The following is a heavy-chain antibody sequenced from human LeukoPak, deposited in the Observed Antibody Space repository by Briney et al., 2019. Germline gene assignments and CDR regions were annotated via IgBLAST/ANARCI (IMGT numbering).Heavy chain of an antibody. Sequence: GGSLRLSCAASGFTFSDYWMHWVRQAPGKGLVWVSRISTDASDITYADSVKGRFTIYRENAKNTLYLQMNSLRAEDTAVYYCARDRSMTNGGFDYWAQGSLVTVSS. CDR3: ARDRSMTNGGFDY. CDR1: GFTFSDYW. V-gene: IGHV3-74*01. CDR2: ISTDASDI. J-gene: IGHJ4*02. D-gene: IGHD7-27*01.